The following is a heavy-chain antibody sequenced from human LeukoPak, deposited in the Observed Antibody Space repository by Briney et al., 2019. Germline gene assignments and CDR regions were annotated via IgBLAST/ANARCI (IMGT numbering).Heavy chain of an antibody. CDR3: ARPHRSSTSCYSWSDP. Sequence: EASVKVSCKASGYTFTGYYMHWVRQAPGQGLEWMGWINPNSGGTNYAQKFQGRVTMTRDTSISTAYMELSRLRSDDTAVYYCARPHRSSTSCYSWSDPWGQGTLVTVSS. J-gene: IGHJ5*02. CDR1: GYTFTGYY. V-gene: IGHV1-2*02. CDR2: INPNSGGT. D-gene: IGHD2-2*01.